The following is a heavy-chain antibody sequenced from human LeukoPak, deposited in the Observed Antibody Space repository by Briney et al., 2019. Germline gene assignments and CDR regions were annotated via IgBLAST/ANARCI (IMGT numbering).Heavy chain of an antibody. D-gene: IGHD3-22*01. V-gene: IGHV3-23*01. Sequence: AGGSLRLSCAASGFTLSSYAMGWVRQAPGKGLEWVSGISGSGGRTYYADSVKGRFTISRDNSKNTLYLQMNSLRAEDTAVYYCAKRGNYDSSGYYLWGQGTLVTVSS. CDR1: GFTLSSYA. CDR2: ISGSGGRT. J-gene: IGHJ5*02. CDR3: AKRGNYDSSGYYL.